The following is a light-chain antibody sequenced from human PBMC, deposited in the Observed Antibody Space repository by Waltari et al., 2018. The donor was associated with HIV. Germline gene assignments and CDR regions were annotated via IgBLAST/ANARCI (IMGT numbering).Light chain of an antibody. CDR2: EGS. V-gene: IGLV2-23*01. Sequence: QSALTQPASVSGSPGQSITISCTGTSSDVGSYNLVSWYQQHPGKAPKLMIYEGSKRPSGVSNRFSGSKSGNTASLTISGLQAEDEADYYCCSYAGTFHVFGTGTKVTVL. J-gene: IGLJ1*01. CDR1: SSDVGSYNL. CDR3: CSYAGTFHV.